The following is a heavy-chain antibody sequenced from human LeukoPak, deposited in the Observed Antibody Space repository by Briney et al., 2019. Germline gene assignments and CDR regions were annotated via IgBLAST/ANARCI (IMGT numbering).Heavy chain of an antibody. CDR3: ANDNWVDRPASGDAFDI. V-gene: IGHV3-30*02. J-gene: IGHJ3*02. Sequence: GGSLRLSCAASGFTFSSYGMHWVRQAPGKGLEWVAFIRYDGSNKYYADSVKGRFTISRDNSKNTLYLQMNSLRAEDTAVYYCANDNWVDRPASGDAFDIWGQGTMVTVSS. D-gene: IGHD1-1*01. CDR1: GFTFSSYG. CDR2: IRYDGSNK.